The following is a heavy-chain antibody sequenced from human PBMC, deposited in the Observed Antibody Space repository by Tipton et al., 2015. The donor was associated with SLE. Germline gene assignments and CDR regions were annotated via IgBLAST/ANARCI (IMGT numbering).Heavy chain of an antibody. Sequence: LRLSCAASGFTFSSYAMSWVHQAPGKGLEWIGEINHSGSTNYNPSLKSRVTISVDTSKNQFSLKLSSVTAADTAVYYCASPDSSGSNWFDPWGQGTLVTVSS. CDR3: ASPDSSGSNWFDP. V-gene: IGHV4-34*01. CDR2: INHSGST. J-gene: IGHJ5*02. CDR1: GFTFSSYA. D-gene: IGHD3-22*01.